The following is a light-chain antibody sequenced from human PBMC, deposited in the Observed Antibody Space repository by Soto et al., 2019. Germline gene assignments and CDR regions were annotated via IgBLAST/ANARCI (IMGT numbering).Light chain of an antibody. Sequence: DIQMTQSPSYVSASVGDRVTITCRASQGIGTWIAWYQQKPGTAPKLLIYAASSLQSGVPSRFSGSGSGTYFTLTISCLQPGGFVTYYCQQANGFSGTFGPGTKVHLK. J-gene: IGKJ3*01. CDR2: AAS. V-gene: IGKV1-12*01. CDR1: QGIGTW. CDR3: QQANGFSGT.